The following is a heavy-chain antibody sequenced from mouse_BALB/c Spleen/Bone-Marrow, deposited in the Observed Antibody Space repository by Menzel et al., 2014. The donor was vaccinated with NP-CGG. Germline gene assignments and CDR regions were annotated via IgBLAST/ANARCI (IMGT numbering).Heavy chain of an antibody. V-gene: IGHV1-80*01. J-gene: IGHJ2*01. CDR2: IYPGDGDT. CDR1: GYVFSTYW. Sequence: QVQLQQSGAELLSPGSSVKISCESSGYVFSTYWINWVKQRPGQGLEWIGQIYPGDGDTDYNGKFKDKATLTADKSSNTAYMQLSSLTSEDSAVYFCARGGISVDYWGQGTTLTVSS. CDR3: ARGGISVDY.